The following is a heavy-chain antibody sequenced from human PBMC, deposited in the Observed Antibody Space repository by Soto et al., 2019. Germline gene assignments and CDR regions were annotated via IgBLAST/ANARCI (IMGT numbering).Heavy chain of an antibody. CDR3: SGVVVTAPYYYYYGMDV. J-gene: IGHJ6*02. D-gene: IGHD2-21*02. CDR2: IYYSGST. CDR1: GGSVSSGSYY. V-gene: IGHV4-61*01. Sequence: SETLSLTCTVPGGSVSSGSYYWSWIRQPPGKGLEWIGYIYYSGSTNYNPSLKSRVTISVDTSKNQFSLKLSSVTAADTAVYYCSGVVVTAPYYYYYGMDVWGQGTTVTVSS.